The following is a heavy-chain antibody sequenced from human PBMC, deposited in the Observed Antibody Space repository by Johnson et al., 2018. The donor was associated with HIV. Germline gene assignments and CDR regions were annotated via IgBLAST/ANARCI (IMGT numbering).Heavy chain of an antibody. Sequence: QVLLVESGGGLVQPGGSLRLSCAVSGFTFSDYYMSWIRQAPGKGLEWASYISSSGSTIYYADSVKGRFTISRDNSKNTLYLQMGSLRAEDMAVYYCARKVVTADDAFDIWGQGTMVTVSS. CDR3: ARKVVTADDAFDI. CDR2: ISSSGSTI. CDR1: GFTFSDYY. J-gene: IGHJ3*02. D-gene: IGHD2-21*02. V-gene: IGHV3-11*04.